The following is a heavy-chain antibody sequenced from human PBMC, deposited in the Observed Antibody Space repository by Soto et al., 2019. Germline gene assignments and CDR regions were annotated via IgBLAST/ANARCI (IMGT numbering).Heavy chain of an antibody. CDR2: INPNSGGT. CDR1: GYTFTGYY. J-gene: IGHJ6*02. Sequence: GASVKVSCKASGYTFTGYYMRWVRQAPGQGLEWMGWINPNSGGTNYAQKFQGWVTMTRDTSISTAYMELSRLRSDDTAVYYCARGAIVVVPAAPYWADYYGMDVWGQGTTVTVSS. V-gene: IGHV1-2*04. D-gene: IGHD2-2*01. CDR3: ARGAIVVVPAAPYWADYYGMDV.